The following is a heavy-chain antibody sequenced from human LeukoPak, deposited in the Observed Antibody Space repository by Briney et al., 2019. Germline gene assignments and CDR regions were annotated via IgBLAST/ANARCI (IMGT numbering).Heavy chain of an antibody. J-gene: IGHJ4*02. Sequence: GGSLRLSCAASGFTFSSYVMSRVRQAPGKGLEWVSTISGRGGSTYYADSVRGRFTISRDYSKNTLYLQLNSLRAEDTAVYYCARGNIAAAGSFDYWGQGTLVTVSS. D-gene: IGHD6-13*01. V-gene: IGHV3-23*01. CDR1: GFTFSSYV. CDR2: ISGRGGST. CDR3: ARGNIAAAGSFDY.